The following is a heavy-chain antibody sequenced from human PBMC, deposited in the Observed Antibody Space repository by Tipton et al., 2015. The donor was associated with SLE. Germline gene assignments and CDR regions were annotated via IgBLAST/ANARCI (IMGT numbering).Heavy chain of an antibody. D-gene: IGHD3-22*01. V-gene: IGHV3-30*19. J-gene: IGHJ6*02. CDR1: GFTFRNFA. Sequence: RSLRLSCVGSGFTFRNFAMHWVRQAPGKGLEWVAVISYDGSLKSYADSVRGRFTISRDQSEGTLYLQLDSLRREDTAMYFCTKEIRGYYSAQWGQGTTVTVSS. CDR2: ISYDGSLK. CDR3: TKEIRGYYSAQ.